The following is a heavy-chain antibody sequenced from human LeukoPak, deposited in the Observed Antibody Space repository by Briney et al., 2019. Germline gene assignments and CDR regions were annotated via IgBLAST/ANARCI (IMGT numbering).Heavy chain of an antibody. V-gene: IGHV3-23*01. D-gene: IGHD6-13*01. Sequence: GGSLRLSCAASGFTFNNYAMSWVRQALGKGLEWVSAISGSGGATYYADSVKGRFTTSRDNSKNTLFLHMNSLRVEDTAVYYCAKAPAAATKYYYGMDVWGQGTTVTVSS. CDR2: ISGSGGAT. J-gene: IGHJ6*02. CDR1: GFTFNNYA. CDR3: AKAPAAATKYYYGMDV.